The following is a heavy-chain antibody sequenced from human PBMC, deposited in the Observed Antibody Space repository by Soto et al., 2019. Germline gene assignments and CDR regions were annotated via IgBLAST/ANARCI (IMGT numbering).Heavy chain of an antibody. Sequence: QVQLVQSGAEVKKPGSSVKVSCKASGGTFSSYAISWVRQAPGQGLEWMGEIIPIFGTANYAQKFQGRVTITADESTSTAYMELSSLRSEDTAVYYCARPMKNTYYYDSSGYYPRGSFYYYYGMDVWGQGTTVTVSS. J-gene: IGHJ6*02. CDR2: IIPIFGTA. CDR1: GGTFSSYA. D-gene: IGHD3-22*01. V-gene: IGHV1-69*01. CDR3: ARPMKNTYYYDSSGYYPRGSFYYYYGMDV.